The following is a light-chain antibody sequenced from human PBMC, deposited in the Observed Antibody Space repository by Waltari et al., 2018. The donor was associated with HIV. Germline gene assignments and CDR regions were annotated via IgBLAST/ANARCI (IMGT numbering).Light chain of an antibody. CDR3: QQYFSVPYT. Sequence: DIVMTQSPDSLAVSLGERATINCKSSKSVFYSSNNNNYLAWYQQKPGQSPKLLIYWASTRASGVPDRFSGGGSGTEFTLTISSLQAEDVAVYYCQQYFSVPYTFGQGTKLEIK. V-gene: IGKV4-1*01. CDR2: WAS. CDR1: KSVFYSSNNNNY. J-gene: IGKJ2*01.